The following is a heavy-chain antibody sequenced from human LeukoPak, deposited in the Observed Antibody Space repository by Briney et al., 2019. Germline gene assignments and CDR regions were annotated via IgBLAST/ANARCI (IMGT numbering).Heavy chain of an antibody. D-gene: IGHD3-22*01. CDR3: ARDLGDSSSFGAFDI. CDR2: IWFDGIRK. Sequence: GRSLRLSCAASGFTFSNYGMHWVRQVPGKGLEGVAAIWFDGIRKYYADSVKGRLTISRDNSKNTLYLKMNSLRAEDTAVYYCARDLGDSSSFGAFDIWGQGTMVTVSS. CDR1: GFTFSNYG. V-gene: IGHV3-33*01. J-gene: IGHJ3*02.